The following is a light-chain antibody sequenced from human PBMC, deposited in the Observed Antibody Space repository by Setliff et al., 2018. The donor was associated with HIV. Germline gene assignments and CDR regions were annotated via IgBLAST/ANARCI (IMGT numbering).Light chain of an antibody. V-gene: IGKV4-1*01. CDR2: WAS. CDR1: QRVLYSSNNQNY. Sequence: DIVMTQSPDSLAVSLGERATINCKSSQRVLYSSNNQNYLAWYQKKPGQPPKLLIYWASTRESGVPDRFSGSGSGTDFTLTISSLQAEDVAVYYFQHYYTIPITFGQGTRLEI. J-gene: IGKJ5*01. CDR3: QHYYTIPIT.